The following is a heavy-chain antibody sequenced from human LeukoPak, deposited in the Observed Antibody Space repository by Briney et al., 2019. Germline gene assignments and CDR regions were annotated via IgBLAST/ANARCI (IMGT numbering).Heavy chain of an antibody. CDR1: GFTFSSYS. J-gene: IGHJ4*02. CDR3: AKQKGRAVAAYDY. Sequence: GGSLRLSCAASGFTFSSYSMHWVRQAPGKGLEWVAVISYDGSNKYYADSVKGRFTISRDNSKNTLYLQMNSLRAEDTAVYYCAKQKGRAVAAYDYWGQGTLVTVSS. CDR2: ISYDGSNK. V-gene: IGHV3-30*18. D-gene: IGHD6-19*01.